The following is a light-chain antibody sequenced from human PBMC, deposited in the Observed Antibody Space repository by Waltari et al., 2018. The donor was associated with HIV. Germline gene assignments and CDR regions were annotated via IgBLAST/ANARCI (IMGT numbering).Light chain of an antibody. J-gene: IGLJ3*02. Sequence: QLVLTQSPSASASLGASVKLTCTLSSGPRSYAIACHQQQPEKGPRYLMKLNSDGSHSKGDGIPDRFSGSSSGAERYLTISSLQSEDEADYYCQTWGTGIRVFGGGTKLTVL. CDR3: QTWGTGIRV. CDR2: LNSDGSH. CDR1: SGPRSYA. V-gene: IGLV4-69*01.